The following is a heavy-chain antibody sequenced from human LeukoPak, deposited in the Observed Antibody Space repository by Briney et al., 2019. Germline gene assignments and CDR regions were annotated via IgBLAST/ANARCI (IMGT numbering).Heavy chain of an antibody. CDR1: GFTFSTYG. D-gene: IGHD6-19*01. CDR2: VSSTGSGT. V-gene: IGHV3-23*01. J-gene: IGHJ4*02. CDR3: AKGWSRGWLDY. Sequence: PGGSLRLSCVASGFTFSTYGMSWVRQAPGKGLEWVAAVSSTGSGTYYPDSLKGRFIISRDNSQNTVFLQMNSLRPEDTAVYYCAKGWSRGWLDYWGQGTVVTVSS.